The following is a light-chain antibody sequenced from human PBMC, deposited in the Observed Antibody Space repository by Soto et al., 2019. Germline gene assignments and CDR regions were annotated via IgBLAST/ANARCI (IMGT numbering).Light chain of an antibody. CDR3: RSYDSSLSGYV. CDR1: SSKIGAGYD. CDR2: GNS. Sequence: SVVTQPPSVFGAPGQRGTTSCTGGSSKIGAGYDVHWYQQLPGTAPKLLIYGNSNRPSGVPDRFSGSKSGTSASLAITGLQAEDEADYYCRSYDSSLSGYVFGTGTKVTV. V-gene: IGLV1-40*01. J-gene: IGLJ1*01.